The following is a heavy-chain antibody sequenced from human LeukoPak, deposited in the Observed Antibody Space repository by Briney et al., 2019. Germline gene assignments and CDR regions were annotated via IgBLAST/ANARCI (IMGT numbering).Heavy chain of an antibody. V-gene: IGHV3-66*01. Sequence: GGSLRLSCAASGFTVSSNYMSWVRQAPGKGLEWVSVIYSGGSTYYADSVKGRFTISRDNSKNTLYLQMNSLRAEDTAVYYCAKGAEWLTRPLRDYWGQGTLVTVSS. CDR3: AKGAEWLTRPLRDY. D-gene: IGHD6-19*01. J-gene: IGHJ4*02. CDR1: GFTVSSNY. CDR2: IYSGGST.